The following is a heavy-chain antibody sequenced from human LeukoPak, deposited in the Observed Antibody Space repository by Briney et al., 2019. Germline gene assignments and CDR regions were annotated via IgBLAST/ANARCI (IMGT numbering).Heavy chain of an antibody. CDR3: ARETYSSGWYYFDY. CDR1: GFTFSSYW. J-gene: IGHJ4*02. D-gene: IGHD6-19*01. V-gene: IGHV3-7*01. Sequence: GGSLRLSCAASGFTFSSYWMSWVRQAPGKGLEWVANIKQDGSEKYYVDPVKGRFTISRDNAKNSLYLQMNSLRGEDTAVYYCARETYSSGWYYFDYWGQGTLVTVSS. CDR2: IKQDGSEK.